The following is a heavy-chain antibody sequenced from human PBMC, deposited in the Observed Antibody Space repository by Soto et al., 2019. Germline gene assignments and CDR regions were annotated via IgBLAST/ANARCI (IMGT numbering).Heavy chain of an antibody. CDR2: INHSGST. J-gene: IGHJ6*02. V-gene: IGHV4-34*01. Sequence: QVQLQQWGAGLLKPSETLSLTCAVYGGSFSGYYWSWIRQPPGKGLEWIGEINHSGSTNYNPSLKGRVTISVDTSKNQFSLKLSSVTAADTAVYYCARTSRATYYYGSGSSYGMDVWGQGTTVTVSS. CDR3: ARTSRATYYYGSGSSYGMDV. D-gene: IGHD3-10*01. CDR1: GGSFSGYY.